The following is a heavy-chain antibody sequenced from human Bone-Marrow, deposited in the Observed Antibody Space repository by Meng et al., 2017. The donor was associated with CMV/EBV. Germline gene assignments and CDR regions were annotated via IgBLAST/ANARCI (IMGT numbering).Heavy chain of an antibody. V-gene: IGHV3-23*01. CDR3: SKAFGGYTYGFGGSDY. D-gene: IGHD5-18*01. CDR2: ISSTGGST. CDR1: FIFSNYA. J-gene: IGHJ4*02. Sequence: FIFSNYAMNWVRQAPGKGLEWVSSISSTGGSTYYADSVEGRFTISRDNFKNTLYLQMNSLRAEDTAIYYCSKAFGGYTYGFGGSDYWGQGVLVTVSS.